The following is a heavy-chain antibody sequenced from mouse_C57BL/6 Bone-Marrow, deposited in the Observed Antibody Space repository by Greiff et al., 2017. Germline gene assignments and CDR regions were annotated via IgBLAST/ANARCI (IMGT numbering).Heavy chain of an antibody. J-gene: IGHJ4*01. CDR3: ARHYEGAMDY. Sequence: EVQRVESGGGLVQPGGSLKLSCAASGFTFSDYYMYWVRQTPEKRLEWVAYISNGGGSTYYPDTVKGRFTISRDNAKNTLYLQMSRLKSEDTAMYYCARHYEGAMDYWGQGTSVTVSS. CDR2: ISNGGGST. V-gene: IGHV5-12*01. D-gene: IGHD2-3*01. CDR1: GFTFSDYY.